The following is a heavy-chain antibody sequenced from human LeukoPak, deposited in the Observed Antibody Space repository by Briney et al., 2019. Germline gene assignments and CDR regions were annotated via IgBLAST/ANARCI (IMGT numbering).Heavy chain of an antibody. CDR3: AKKRGVGATAVTHFDY. Sequence: PGGSLRLSCAASGFTVSTNYMSWVRQAPGKGLEWVSVIYSGGTTYYADSVKGRFTISRDNSKNTLYLQMNSLRAEDTAVYYCAKKRGVGATAVTHFDYWGQGTLVTVSS. V-gene: IGHV3-53*01. CDR1: GFTVSTNY. D-gene: IGHD1-26*01. CDR2: IYSGGTT. J-gene: IGHJ4*02.